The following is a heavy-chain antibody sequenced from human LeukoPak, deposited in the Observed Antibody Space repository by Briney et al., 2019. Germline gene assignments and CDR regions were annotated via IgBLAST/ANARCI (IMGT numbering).Heavy chain of an antibody. CDR2: IIPIFGTA. J-gene: IGHJ6*02. CDR3: ARGLDYYYGMDV. CDR1: GGTFSSYA. Sequence: ASVTVSCKASGGTFSSYAISWVRQAPGQGLEWMGGIIPIFGTANYAQKFQGRVTITADESTSTAYMELSSLRSEDTAVYYCARGLDYYYGMDVWGQGTTVTVSS. V-gene: IGHV1-69*13.